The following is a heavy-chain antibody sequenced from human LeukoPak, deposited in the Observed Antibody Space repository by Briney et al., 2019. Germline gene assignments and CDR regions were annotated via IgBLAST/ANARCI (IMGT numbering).Heavy chain of an antibody. V-gene: IGHV4-34*01. CDR3: ARLRYFDWTDAFDI. Sequence: PSETLSLTCAVYGGSFSGHYWSWIRQPPGKGLEWIGEINHSGSTNYNPSLKSRVTISVDTSKNQFSLKLSSVTAADTAVYYCARLRYFDWTDAFDIWGQGTMVTVSS. D-gene: IGHD3-9*01. CDR2: INHSGST. CDR1: GGSFSGHY. J-gene: IGHJ3*02.